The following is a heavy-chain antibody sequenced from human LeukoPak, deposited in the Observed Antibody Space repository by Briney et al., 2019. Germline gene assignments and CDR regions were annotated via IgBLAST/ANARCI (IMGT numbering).Heavy chain of an antibody. V-gene: IGHV3-30*03. J-gene: IGHJ4*02. CDR2: ISHDGSNK. CDR1: GFSFSNYG. Sequence: PGGSLRLSCAASGFSFSNYGMQWVRQAPGKGLEGVAVISHDGSNKYYVDSVKGRFTISRDNSKKTLYLQMNSLRAEDTAVYYCARGPDPPPYPYSSPEGYWGQGTLVTVSS. D-gene: IGHD6-19*01. CDR3: ARGPDPPPYPYSSPEGY.